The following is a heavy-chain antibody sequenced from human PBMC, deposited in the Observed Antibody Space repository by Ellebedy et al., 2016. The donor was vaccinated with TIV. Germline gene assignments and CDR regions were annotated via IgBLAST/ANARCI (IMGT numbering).Heavy chain of an antibody. D-gene: IGHD2-21*02. CDR2: ISAYNGNT. CDR1: GYTFTSYG. V-gene: IGHV1-18*01. Sequence: AASVKVSCKASGYTFTSYGISWVRQAPGQGLEWMGWISAYNGNTNYAQKLQGRVTMTTDTSTSTAYMELRSLRSDDTAVYYCARDSAYCGGDCYSNYYGMDVWGQGTTVTVSS. J-gene: IGHJ6*02. CDR3: ARDSAYCGGDCYSNYYGMDV.